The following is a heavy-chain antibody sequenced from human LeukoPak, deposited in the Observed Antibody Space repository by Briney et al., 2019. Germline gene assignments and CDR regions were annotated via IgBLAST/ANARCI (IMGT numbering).Heavy chain of an antibody. D-gene: IGHD6-19*01. V-gene: IGHV3-53*01. CDR2: IYSGGNT. J-gene: IGHJ4*02. CDR3: ARGGGLGSSGRLAYFDY. CDR1: GFTVSSNY. Sequence: PGGSLRLSCAASGFTVSSNYMSWVRQAPGKGLEWVSLIYSGGNTYYADSVKGRFTISRDNSRNTLYLQMNSLRAGDTAVYYCARGGGLGSSGRLAYFDYWGQGTPVTVSS.